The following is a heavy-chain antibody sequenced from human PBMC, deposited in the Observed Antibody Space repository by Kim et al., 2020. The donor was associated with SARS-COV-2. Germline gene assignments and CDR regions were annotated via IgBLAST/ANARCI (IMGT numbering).Heavy chain of an antibody. J-gene: IGHJ6*02. CDR1: GYTFTSYD. CDR3: ARKPSAAGRYYYYGMDV. CDR2: MNPNSGNT. Sequence: ASVKVSCKASGYTFTSYDINWVRQATGQGLEWMGWMNPNSGNTGYAQKFQGRVTMTRNTSISTAYMELSSLRSEDTAVYYCARKPSAAGRYYYYGMDVWGQGTTVTVSS. V-gene: IGHV1-8*01. D-gene: IGHD6-13*01.